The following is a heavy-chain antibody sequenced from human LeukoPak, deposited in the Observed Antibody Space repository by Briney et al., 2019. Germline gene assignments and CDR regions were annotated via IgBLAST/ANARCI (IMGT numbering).Heavy chain of an antibody. CDR2: IIPIFGTA. J-gene: IGHJ3*02. CDR1: GGTFSSYA. Sequence: GASVKVSCKASGGTFSSYAISWVRQAPGQGLEWMGGIIPIFGTANYAQKFQGRVTITADESTSTAYMELSSLRSEDTAVYYCARERSRTGTTWEAFDIWGQGTMVTVSS. CDR3: ARERSRTGTTWEAFDI. V-gene: IGHV1-69*13. D-gene: IGHD1-7*01.